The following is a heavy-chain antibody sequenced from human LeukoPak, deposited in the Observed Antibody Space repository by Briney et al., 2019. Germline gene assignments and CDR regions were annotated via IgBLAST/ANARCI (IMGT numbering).Heavy chain of an antibody. CDR3: ARDDPSILRYFDWLGPGNY. V-gene: IGHV3-21*01. J-gene: IGHJ4*02. CDR2: ISSSSSYI. D-gene: IGHD3-9*01. CDR1: GFTFSSYG. Sequence: GGSLRLSCAASGFTFSSYGMHWVRQAPGKGLEWVSSISSSSSYIYYADSVKGRFTISRDNAKNSLYLQMNSLRAEDTAVYYCARDDPSILRYFDWLGPGNYWGQGTLVTVSS.